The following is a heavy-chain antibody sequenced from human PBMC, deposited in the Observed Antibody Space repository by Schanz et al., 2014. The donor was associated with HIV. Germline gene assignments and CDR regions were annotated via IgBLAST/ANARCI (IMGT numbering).Heavy chain of an antibody. J-gene: IGHJ5*02. CDR2: VNPKSGNT. V-gene: IGHV1-8*02. CDR1: GYSFTSYD. Sequence: QVQLVQSGAEVQKPGASVKVSCKASGYSFTSYDINWVRQATEQGLEWMGWVNPKSGNTGYAQKFQGRVTMTTDTSTSTAYMDLRSLRSDDTAVYYCAREKTTLNWFDPWGQGTLVTVSS. CDR3: AREKTTLNWFDP.